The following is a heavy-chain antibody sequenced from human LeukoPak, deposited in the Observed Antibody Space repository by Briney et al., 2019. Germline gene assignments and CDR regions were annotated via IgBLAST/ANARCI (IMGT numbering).Heavy chain of an antibody. CDR2: IYTSGST. J-gene: IGHJ4*02. V-gene: IGHV4-61*02. CDR1: GGSISSGSYY. D-gene: IGHD3-22*01. Sequence: PSETLSLTCTVSGGSISSGSYYWSWIRQPAGKGLEWIGSIYTSGSTNYNPSLKSRVTISLDTSENHFSLKLSSVTAADTAVYYCARVTTGGYYNYWGQGTLVTVSS. CDR3: ARVTTGGYYNY.